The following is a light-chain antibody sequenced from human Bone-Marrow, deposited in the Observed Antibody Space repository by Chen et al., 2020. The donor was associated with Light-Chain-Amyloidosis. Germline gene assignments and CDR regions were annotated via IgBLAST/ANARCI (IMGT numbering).Light chain of an antibody. CDR2: GAS. Sequence: EIVMTQSPPTLSVSPGERATLSCRASQSVSSNLAWYQQKPGQAPRLLIFGASTRATGIPARFSGGGSGTEFTLTISSLQSEDFALYYCQQYINWPPMYTFGQGTKLVIK. J-gene: IGKJ2*01. V-gene: IGKV3-15*01. CDR3: QQYINWPPMYT. CDR1: QSVSSN.